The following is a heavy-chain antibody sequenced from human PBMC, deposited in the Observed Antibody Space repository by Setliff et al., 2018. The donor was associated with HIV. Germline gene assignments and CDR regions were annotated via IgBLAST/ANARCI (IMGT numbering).Heavy chain of an antibody. CDR2: ISPYNGNT. CDR1: DYTFSSYG. D-gene: IGHD3-3*01. Sequence: ASVKVSCKASDYTFSSYGISWLRQAPGQALEWMGWISPYNGNTNYAQKVQGRVTLTTDASTSTAYMELRSLRSDDTAVYYCARDGFSSYGRFYGNYYYYYMDVWGKGTTVTVSS. CDR3: ARDGFSSYGRFYGNYYYYYMDV. V-gene: IGHV1-18*01. J-gene: IGHJ6*03.